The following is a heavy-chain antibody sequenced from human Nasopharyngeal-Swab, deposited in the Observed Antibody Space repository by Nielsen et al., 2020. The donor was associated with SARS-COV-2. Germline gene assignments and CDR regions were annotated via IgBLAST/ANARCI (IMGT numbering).Heavy chain of an antibody. D-gene: IGHD3-3*01. CDR3: TRDIEEWLVVPSLSFDY. V-gene: IGHV1-18*01. CDR2: ISVYNADS. Sequence: ASAKASCKASGCSFRSYGIIWLRQAPGLGLEGMGWISVYNADSNYAQKPQGRVSMTTDTSTSTAYMELRSLRSDDTAVYYCTRDIEEWLVVPSLSFDYWGQGTLVTVSS. J-gene: IGHJ4*02. CDR1: GCSFRSYG.